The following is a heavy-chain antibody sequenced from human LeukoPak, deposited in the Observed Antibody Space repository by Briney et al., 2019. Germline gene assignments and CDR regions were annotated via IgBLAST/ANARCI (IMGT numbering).Heavy chain of an antibody. J-gene: IGHJ4*02. Sequence: GASVKVSCKASGYTFTGYYMHWVRQAPGQGLEWMGRSNPNSGGTNYAQKFQGRVTMTRDTSISTAYMELSRLRSDDTAVYYCASYSSGWSEVLDYWGQGTLVTVSS. V-gene: IGHV1-2*06. CDR3: ASYSSGWSEVLDY. CDR2: SNPNSGGT. CDR1: GYTFTGYY. D-gene: IGHD6-19*01.